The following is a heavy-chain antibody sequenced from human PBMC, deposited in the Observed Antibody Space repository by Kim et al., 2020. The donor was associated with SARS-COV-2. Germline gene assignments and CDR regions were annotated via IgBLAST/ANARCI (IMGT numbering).Heavy chain of an antibody. CDR2: IYYSGST. J-gene: IGHJ6*03. V-gene: IGHV4-31*03. CDR3: ARVGGRITIFGVVIISAMDV. CDR1: GGSISSGGYY. Sequence: SETLSLTCTVSGGSISSGGYYWSWIRQHPGKGLEWIGYIYYSGSTYYNPSLKSRVTISVDTSKNQFSLKLSSVTAADTAVYYCARVGGRITIFGVVIISAMDVWGKETTVTVSS. D-gene: IGHD3-3*01.